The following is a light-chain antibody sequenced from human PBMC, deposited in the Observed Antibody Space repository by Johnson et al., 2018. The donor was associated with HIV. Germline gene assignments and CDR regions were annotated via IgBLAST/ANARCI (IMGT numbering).Light chain of an antibody. J-gene: IGLJ1*01. CDR1: SSNIGNNY. V-gene: IGLV1-51*01. CDR3: GTWDSSLSAYV. Sequence: QSVLTQPPSVSAAPGQKVTISCSGSSSNIGNNYVSWYQQLPGTAPKVLIYENNKRPSGIRDRFSGSKSGTSATLGITGLQTGDEADYYCGTWDSSLSAYVIGTGTKVTVL. CDR2: ENN.